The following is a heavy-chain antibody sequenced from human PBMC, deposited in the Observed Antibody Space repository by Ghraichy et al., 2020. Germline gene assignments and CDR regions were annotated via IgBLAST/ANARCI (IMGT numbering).Heavy chain of an antibody. Sequence: SETLSLTCAVYGGSFSGYYWSWIRQPPGKGLEWIGEINHSGSTNYNPSLKSRVTISVDTSKNQFSLKLSSVTAADTAVYYCARDVGPRWDDYGDYVPQGGMDVWGQGTTVTVSS. CDR1: GGSFSGYY. J-gene: IGHJ6*02. CDR3: ARDVGPRWDDYGDYVPQGGMDV. V-gene: IGHV4-34*01. D-gene: IGHD4-17*01. CDR2: INHSGST.